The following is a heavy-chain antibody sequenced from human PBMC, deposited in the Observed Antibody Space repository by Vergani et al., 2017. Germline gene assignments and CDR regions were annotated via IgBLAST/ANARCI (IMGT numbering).Heavy chain of an antibody. CDR3: AKVDIVVSYAMDV. Sequence: EMQLLESGGGLVQPGGSLRLSCAASGFTFSSFAMTWVRQAPGKGLEWVSFITGSGVSTYYADSVKGQFTISRDNFKHTLYLQMNSLRAEDTAVYYCAKVDIVVSYAMDVWGQGTTVTVSS. CDR2: ITGSGVST. CDR1: GFTFSSFA. V-gene: IGHV3-23*01. D-gene: IGHD2-2*03. J-gene: IGHJ6*02.